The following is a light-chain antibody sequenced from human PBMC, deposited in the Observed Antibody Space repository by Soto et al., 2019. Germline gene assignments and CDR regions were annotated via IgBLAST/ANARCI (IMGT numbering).Light chain of an antibody. V-gene: IGLV2-14*01. J-gene: IGLJ2*01. Sequence: QSVLTQPASVSGSPGQSITISCTGTSSDVGGYNYVSWYQQHPVKAPKLMIYDVSNRPSGVSNRFSGSKSGNTASLTISGLQAEDEADYYCSSYTSSSTLEVVFGGGTQLTVL. CDR3: SSYTSSSTLEVV. CDR1: SSDVGGYNY. CDR2: DVS.